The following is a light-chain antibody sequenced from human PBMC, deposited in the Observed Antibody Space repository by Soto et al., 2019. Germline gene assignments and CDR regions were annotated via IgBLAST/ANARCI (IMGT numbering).Light chain of an antibody. V-gene: IGKV3-15*01. CDR1: QSVSSK. CDR3: HQYNHWLTWK. CDR2: SAS. Sequence: EIVMTQSPATLSLSPGQIATLSCSASQSVSSKLAWYQQRPGQAPRLLIYSASTRATGIPARFSGSGSGTEFTLTISSLQSEDFAVYYCHQYNHWLTWKFGQGTKVDIK. J-gene: IGKJ1*01.